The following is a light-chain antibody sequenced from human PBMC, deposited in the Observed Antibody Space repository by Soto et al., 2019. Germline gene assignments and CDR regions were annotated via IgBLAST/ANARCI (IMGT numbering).Light chain of an antibody. CDR2: DAS. J-gene: IGKJ2*03. V-gene: IGKV1-5*01. CDR3: HQYQSYSSS. Sequence: DIQLTQSPSIVSASLGDRVTITCRASQSVFIWLAWYQQKRGKAPKLLIYDASALESGVPPRFSGSGFETEFTLSIDGLQSDDFAAYYCHQYQSYSSSFGQGTELEI. CDR1: QSVFIW.